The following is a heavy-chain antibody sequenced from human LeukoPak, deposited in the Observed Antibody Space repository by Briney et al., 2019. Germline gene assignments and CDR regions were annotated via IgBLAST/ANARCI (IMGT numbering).Heavy chain of an antibody. J-gene: IGHJ5*02. Sequence: SETLSLTCAVYGGSFSDYYWTWIRQPPGKGLEWIGEINHSGSTVHNPSLKSRVTISVDTSKNQFSLNLNSVTAADTAVYYCARRLDYGDYLNWFDPWGQGTLVTVSS. D-gene: IGHD4-17*01. CDR3: ARRLDYGDYLNWFDP. V-gene: IGHV4-34*01. CDR1: GGSFSDYY. CDR2: INHSGST.